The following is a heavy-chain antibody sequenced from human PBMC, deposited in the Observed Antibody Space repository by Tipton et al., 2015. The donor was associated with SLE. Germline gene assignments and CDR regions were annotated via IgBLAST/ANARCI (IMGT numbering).Heavy chain of an antibody. CDR3: APGGRTGGDK. D-gene: IGHD2-15*01. Sequence: SLRLSCSTSGFGFYNFDMNWVRQAPGKGLEWVSVISSSGDSAYYGDSVKGRFTISRDNSRNTLYLQINSLTVEDTAVYYCAPGGRTGGDKWGQGTLVTVSS. CDR2: ISSSGDSA. J-gene: IGHJ4*02. CDR1: GFGFYNFD. V-gene: IGHV3-23*01.